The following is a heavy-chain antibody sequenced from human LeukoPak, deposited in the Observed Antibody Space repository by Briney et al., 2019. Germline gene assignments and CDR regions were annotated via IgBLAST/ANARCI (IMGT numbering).Heavy chain of an antibody. CDR3: ARGSFIAAAGTGGARWFDP. D-gene: IGHD6-13*01. V-gene: IGHV4-31*03. Sequence: SETLSLTCTVSGGSISSGGYYWRWVRQHPGKGLEWIGYIYYSGSTYYNPSLKSRVTISVDTSKNQFSLKLSSVTAADTAVYYCARGSFIAAAGTGGARWFDPWGQGTLVTVSS. J-gene: IGHJ5*02. CDR1: GGSISSGGYY. CDR2: IYYSGST.